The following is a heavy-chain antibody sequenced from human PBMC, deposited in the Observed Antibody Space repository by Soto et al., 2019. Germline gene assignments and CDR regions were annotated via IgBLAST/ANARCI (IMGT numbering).Heavy chain of an antibody. D-gene: IGHD4-17*01. V-gene: IGHV1-69*08. J-gene: IGHJ4*02. CDR1: GGTFSSYT. CDR3: ARDHLRGYGNYVGY. CDR2: LIPILGIA. Sequence: QVQLVQSGAEVKKPGSSVKVSCKASGGTFSSYTISWVRQAPGQGLEWMGRLIPILGIAIYAQQFQGRVTITADKSTSTAYMELSSLRSEDTAVYYCARDHLRGYGNYVGYWGQGTLDTVSS.